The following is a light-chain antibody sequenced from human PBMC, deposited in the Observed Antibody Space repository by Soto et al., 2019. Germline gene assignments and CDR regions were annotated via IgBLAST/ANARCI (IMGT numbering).Light chain of an antibody. CDR2: GAS. CDR3: KQYGSAPPVT. CDR1: QSVSSSY. V-gene: IGKV3-20*01. Sequence: EIVLTQSPGTLSLSPGERATLSCRASQSVSSSYLAWYQQKPGQAPRLLIYGASSSATGITYRFSGSGSGTDFTLTISRLEAEDFAVSYCKQYGSAPPVTVGQGTRLEI. J-gene: IGKJ5*01.